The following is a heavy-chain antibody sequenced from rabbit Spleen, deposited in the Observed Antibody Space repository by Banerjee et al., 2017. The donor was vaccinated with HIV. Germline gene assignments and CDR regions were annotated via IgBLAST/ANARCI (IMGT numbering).Heavy chain of an antibody. CDR2: INTATGKD. CDR1: GFSFSNKAV. CDR3: ARAGYAGYGYANFRDYYGMDL. D-gene: IGHD6-1*01. Sequence: QEQLVESGGGLVQPGGSLKLSCTAAGFSFSNKAVMCWVRQAPGKGAEWIGCINTATGKDVYASWAKGRFIMSRTSSTTVTLQMTSLTVADTATYFCARAGYAGYGYANFRDYYGMDLWGQGTLVTVS. V-gene: IGHV1S45*01. J-gene: IGHJ6*01.